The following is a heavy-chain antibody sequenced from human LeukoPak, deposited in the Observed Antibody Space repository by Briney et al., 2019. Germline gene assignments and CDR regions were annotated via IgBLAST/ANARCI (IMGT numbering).Heavy chain of an antibody. CDR2: IYYSGST. J-gene: IGHJ6*02. CDR3: ARDPVYYGMDV. Sequence: SETLSLTCTVSGGSISSYYWSWLRQPPGKGLEWIGYIYYSGSTNYNPSLKSRVTISVDTSKNQFSLKLSSVTAADTAVYYCARDPVYYGMDVWGQGTTVTVSS. CDR1: GGSISSYY. V-gene: IGHV4-59*01.